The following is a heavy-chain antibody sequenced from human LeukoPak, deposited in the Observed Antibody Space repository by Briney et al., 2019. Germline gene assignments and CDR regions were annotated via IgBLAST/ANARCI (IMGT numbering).Heavy chain of an antibody. CDR2: INPNSGGT. V-gene: IGHV1-2*02. CDR3: ARAPFYYYYVSSGSGLFDP. J-gene: IGHJ5*02. CDR1: GYTFTGYY. D-gene: IGHD3-22*01. Sequence: ASVKVSCKASGYTFTGYYMHWVRQAPGQGLEWMGWINPNSGGTNYAQKFQGRVTMTRDTSISTAYMELSRLRSDDTAVYYCARAPFYYYYVSSGSGLFDPWGQGTLVTVSS.